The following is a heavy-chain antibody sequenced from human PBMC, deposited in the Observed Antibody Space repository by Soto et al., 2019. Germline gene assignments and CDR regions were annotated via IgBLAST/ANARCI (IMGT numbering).Heavy chain of an antibody. Sequence: QVQLVQSGAEMKKPGSSVKVSCQASGDIFDSLTINWVRQAPGQGLEWMGRIIPVLGMANYAQKFQGRVTIIADKSTSTVYMELISLTSEDTAVYYSATELGAYDYIYYYYYMDVWGEGTTVTVSS. D-gene: IGHD5-12*01. CDR2: IIPVLGMA. J-gene: IGHJ6*03. CDR1: GDIFDSLT. CDR3: ATELGAYDYIYYYYYMDV. V-gene: IGHV1-69*08.